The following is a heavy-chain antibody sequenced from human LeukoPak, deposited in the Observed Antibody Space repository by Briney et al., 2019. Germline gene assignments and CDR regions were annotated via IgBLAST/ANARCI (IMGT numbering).Heavy chain of an antibody. CDR1: AYTFSNYG. CDR2: ISAYNGNT. D-gene: IGHD2-21*02. CDR3: ARAYCGGDCAFDP. J-gene: IGHJ5*02. V-gene: IGHV1-18*01. Sequence: ASVKVSCKASAYTFSNYGISWVRQAPGQGLEWMGWISAYNGNTNYAQKLQGRVTMTTDTSTSTAYMELRSLRSDDTAVYYCARAYCGGDCAFDPWGQGTLVTVSS.